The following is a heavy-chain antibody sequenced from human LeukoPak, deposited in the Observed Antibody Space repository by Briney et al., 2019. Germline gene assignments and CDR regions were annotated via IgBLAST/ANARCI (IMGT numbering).Heavy chain of an antibody. CDR3: ARELTSTVSGYAYFDY. J-gene: IGHJ4*02. D-gene: IGHD5-12*01. CDR1: GGSISPYY. Sequence: PSETLSLTCTVSGGSISPYYWTWIRQPPGKGLKWIGYIYYSGHTNYSPSLKSRVTISVDTSKNQFSLKLSSVTAADTAVYYCARELTSTVSGYAYFDYWGQGTLVTVSS. V-gene: IGHV4-59*01. CDR2: IYYSGHT.